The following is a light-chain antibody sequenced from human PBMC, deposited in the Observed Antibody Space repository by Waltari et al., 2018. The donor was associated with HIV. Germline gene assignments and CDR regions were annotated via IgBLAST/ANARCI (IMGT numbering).Light chain of an antibody. CDR2: KDS. Sequence: SYELTPPPSVSLSPVQTSMITCSVDALPNTFAYWYQQKPGQAPVLMIYKDSQRPSGIPERFSGSTSGTTVTLTISGVQAEDEADYYCQSADISDYYLVLFGGGTKLTVL. J-gene: IGLJ3*02. CDR3: QSADISDYYLVL. V-gene: IGLV3-25*03. CDR1: ALPNTF.